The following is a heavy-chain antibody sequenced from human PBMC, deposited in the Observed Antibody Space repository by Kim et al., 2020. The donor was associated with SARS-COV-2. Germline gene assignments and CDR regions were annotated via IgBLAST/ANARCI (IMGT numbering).Heavy chain of an antibody. Sequence: SETLSLTCTVSGGSISSSSYYWGWIRQPPGKGLEWIGSIYYSGSTYYNPSLKSRVTISVDTSKNQFSLKLSSVTAADTAVYYCARLQNGYYFDYWGQGTL. J-gene: IGHJ4*02. V-gene: IGHV4-39*01. D-gene: IGHD3-22*01. CDR2: IYYSGST. CDR1: GGSISSSSYY. CDR3: ARLQNGYYFDY.